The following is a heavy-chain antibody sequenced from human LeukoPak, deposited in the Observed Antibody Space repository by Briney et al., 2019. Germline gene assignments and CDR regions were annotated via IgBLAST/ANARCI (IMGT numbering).Heavy chain of an antibody. CDR2: IFSNDEK. Sequence: SGPVLVKPTEPLTLTCTVSGFSLSNARMGVSWIRQPPGRALEWLAHIFSNDEKSYSTSLKSRLTISKDTSKSQVVLTMTNMDPVDTATYYCARITYGDYDNGFDPWGQGTLVTVSS. V-gene: IGHV2-26*01. D-gene: IGHD4-17*01. CDR3: ARITYGDYDNGFDP. J-gene: IGHJ5*02. CDR1: GFSLSNARMG.